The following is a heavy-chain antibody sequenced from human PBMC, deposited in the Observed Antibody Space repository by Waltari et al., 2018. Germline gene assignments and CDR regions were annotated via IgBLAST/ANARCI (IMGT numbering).Heavy chain of an antibody. D-gene: IGHD2-21*01. CDR1: GFTFSSYA. J-gene: IGHJ6*02. Sequence: QVQLVESGGGVVQPGRSLRLSCAASGFTFSSYAMHWVRQAPGKGLEGVAVISYDVSNKYYADSVKGRVTISRDNSKNTLYLQMNSLRAEDTAVYYCARDHGGTSILWFPEDYYGMDVWGQGTTVTVSS. V-gene: IGHV3-30-3*01. CDR2: ISYDVSNK. CDR3: ARDHGGTSILWFPEDYYGMDV.